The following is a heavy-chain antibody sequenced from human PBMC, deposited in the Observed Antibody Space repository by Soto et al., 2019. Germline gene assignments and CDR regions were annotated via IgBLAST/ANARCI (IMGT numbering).Heavy chain of an antibody. J-gene: IGHJ4*02. CDR2: ISGNGANT. D-gene: IGHD6-19*01. V-gene: IGHV3-23*01. CDR3: AKDYGSSRYFFDY. Sequence: EVQLLESGGGFVRPGGSLRLSCAASGFTLINYAMTWVRQAPGEGLEWVSTISGNGANTHYADSVKGRFSISRDNSKNTLYMQMNSLRADDTAVYYCAKDYGSSRYFFDYWGQGALVTVSS. CDR1: GFTLINYA.